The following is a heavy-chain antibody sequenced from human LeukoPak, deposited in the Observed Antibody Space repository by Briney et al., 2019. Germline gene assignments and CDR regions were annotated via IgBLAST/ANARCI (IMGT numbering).Heavy chain of an antibody. CDR2: IRYDGSNK. J-gene: IGHJ5*02. CDR3: ARGRASYKTNWFDP. CDR1: GFTFSSYG. Sequence: GGSLRLSCAASGFTFSSYGMHWVRQAPGKGLEWVAFIRYDGSNKYYADSVRGRFTISRDNSKNTLYLQMNSLRAEDTAVYYCARGRASYKTNWFDPWGQGTLVTVSS. V-gene: IGHV3-30*02. D-gene: IGHD3-10*01.